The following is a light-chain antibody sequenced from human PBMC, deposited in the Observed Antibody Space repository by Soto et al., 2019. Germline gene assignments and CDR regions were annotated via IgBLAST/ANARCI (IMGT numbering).Light chain of an antibody. CDR1: SSNIGAGSD. CDR2: RNN. V-gene: IGLV1-40*03. CDR3: QSYDSSLSVV. Sequence: QSALTQPPSVSGAPGQRVTISCTGSSSNIGAGSDVHWYQQLPGTAPKLLIFRNNNRPSGVPDRFFASKSAASAFLAISGLQAEDEGDYYCQSYDSSLSVVFGGGTQLTVL. J-gene: IGLJ2*01.